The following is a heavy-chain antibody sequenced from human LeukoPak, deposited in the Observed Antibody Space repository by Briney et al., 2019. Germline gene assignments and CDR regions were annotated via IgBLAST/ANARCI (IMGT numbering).Heavy chain of an antibody. CDR2: ISSDSSHI. J-gene: IGHJ4*02. V-gene: IGHV3-21*01. D-gene: IGHD4-23*01. CDR1: GFTFSSYW. CDR3: VRGATAVTRHLDY. Sequence: PGGSLRLSCAASGFTFSSYWMSWVRQAPGKGLEWVSIISSDSSHIYDTDSAKGRFTISRDNAKNSLYLQMNSLRPEDTAVYYCVRGATAVTRHLDYWGQGTLVTVSS.